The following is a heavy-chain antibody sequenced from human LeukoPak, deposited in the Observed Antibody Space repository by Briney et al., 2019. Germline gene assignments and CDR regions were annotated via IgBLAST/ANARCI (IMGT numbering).Heavy chain of an antibody. V-gene: IGHV1-24*01. CDR2: FDPEDGET. CDR1: GYTLTELS. Sequence: ASVKVSCKVSGYTLTELSMHWVRQTPGKGLEWVGDFDPEDGETIYAQKFQGRVTMTEDTSTDTAYMDLSSLRSEDTAVYYCATDRAISMVRIFDYWGQGTLVTVSS. J-gene: IGHJ4*02. CDR3: ATDRAISMVRIFDY. D-gene: IGHD3-10*01.